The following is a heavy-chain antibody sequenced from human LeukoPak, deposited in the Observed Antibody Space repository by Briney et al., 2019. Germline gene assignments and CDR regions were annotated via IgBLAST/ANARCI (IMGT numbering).Heavy chain of an antibody. J-gene: IGHJ4*02. CDR1: GFTFSSYS. CDR3: ARDQVGATYDY. Sequence: KSGGSLRLSCAASGFTFSSYSMNWVRQAAGKGLEWVSSISSSSSYIYYADSVKGRFTISRDNAKNSLYLQMNSLRAEDTAVYYCARDQVGATYDYWGQGTLVTVSS. V-gene: IGHV3-21*01. CDR2: ISSSSSYI. D-gene: IGHD1-26*01.